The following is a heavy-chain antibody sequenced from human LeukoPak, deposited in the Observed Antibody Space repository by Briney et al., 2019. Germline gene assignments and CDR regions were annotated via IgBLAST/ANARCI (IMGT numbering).Heavy chain of an antibody. Sequence: NPGGSLRLFCAPSGFSFSSHYMNWVPQAPGKGLEGVSSISSSGFYIYSAVSVKGRFTISRDNAKNSVYLHMNSLRAEDTAVYYCASTYNGSSHFDYWGQGPLVTVSS. J-gene: IGHJ4*02. CDR1: GFSFSSHY. D-gene: IGHD1-26*01. CDR2: ISSSGFYI. CDR3: ASTYNGSSHFDY. V-gene: IGHV3-21*01.